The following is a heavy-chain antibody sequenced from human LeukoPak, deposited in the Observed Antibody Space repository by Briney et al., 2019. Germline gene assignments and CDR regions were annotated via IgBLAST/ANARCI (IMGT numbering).Heavy chain of an antibody. CDR2: IYYSGST. CDR3: ARDQGGTGKLDY. Sequence: SETLSLTCTVSGGSISSGGYYWSWIRQHPGNGLEWIGYIYYSGSTYYNPSLKSRVTISVDTSKNQFSVQLSSVTAADTAVYYCARDQGGTGKLDYWGQGTLVTVSS. CDR1: GGSISSGGYY. V-gene: IGHV4-31*03. D-gene: IGHD1-1*01. J-gene: IGHJ4*02.